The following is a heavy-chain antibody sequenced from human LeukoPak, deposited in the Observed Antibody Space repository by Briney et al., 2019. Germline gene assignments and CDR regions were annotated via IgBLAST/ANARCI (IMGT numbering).Heavy chain of an antibody. CDR1: GYTFTGYH. Sequence: ASVKVSCKASGYTFTGYHMNWLRQAPGQGLEWMGWINPDSGGSNYAQKFQGRVTMTRDTSISTAHMELSRLRSDDTAVYYCARGGSGVYYYGSGIPDYWGEGTLVTVSS. V-gene: IGHV1-2*02. CDR3: ARGGSGVYYYGSGIPDY. J-gene: IGHJ4*02. D-gene: IGHD3-10*01. CDR2: INPDSGGS.